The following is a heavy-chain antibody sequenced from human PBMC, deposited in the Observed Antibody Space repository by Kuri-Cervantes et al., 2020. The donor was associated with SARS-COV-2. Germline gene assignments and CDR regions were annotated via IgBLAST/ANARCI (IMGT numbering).Heavy chain of an antibody. CDR2: IYSGGST. CDR1: GFTVSSNY. J-gene: IGHJ4*02. V-gene: IGHV3-53*01. D-gene: IGHD3-22*01. CDR3: ASADFQDYYVSSGLFY. Sequence: GGSLRLSCAASGFTVSSNYMSWVRQAPGKGLEWVSVIYSGGSTYYADSVKARFTISRDNSKNTLYLQMNSLRAEDTAVYYCASADFQDYYVSSGLFYWGQGILVTVSS.